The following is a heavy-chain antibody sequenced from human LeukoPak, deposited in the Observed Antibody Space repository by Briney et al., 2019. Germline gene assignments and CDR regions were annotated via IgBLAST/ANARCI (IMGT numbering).Heavy chain of an antibody. Sequence: GRSLRLSCAASGFTFSSSGMHWVRQAPGKGLEWVAVITYDGSNKNYADSVKGRFTISRDNSKNTLYVQMNSLRGEDTAVYYCAKDSTAMGLTTDFDYWGQGTLVTVSS. J-gene: IGHJ4*02. V-gene: IGHV3-30*18. D-gene: IGHD1-14*01. CDR1: GFTFSSSG. CDR2: ITYDGSNK. CDR3: AKDSTAMGLTTDFDY.